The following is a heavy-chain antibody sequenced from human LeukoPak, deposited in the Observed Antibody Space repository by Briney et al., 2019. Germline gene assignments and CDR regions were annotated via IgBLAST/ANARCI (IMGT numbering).Heavy chain of an antibody. D-gene: IGHD3-22*01. J-gene: IGHJ4*02. CDR3: ARVPYYYDSSGYKGEFYFDY. CDR1: GYTFTGYA. V-gene: IGHV7-4-1*02. Sequence: VASVKVSCKASGYTFTGYAMNWVRQAPGQGLEWMGWINTNTGNPTYAQGFTGRFVFSLDTSVSTAYLQISSLKAEDTAVYYCARVPYYYDSSGYKGEFYFDYWGQGTLVTVSS. CDR2: INTNTGNP.